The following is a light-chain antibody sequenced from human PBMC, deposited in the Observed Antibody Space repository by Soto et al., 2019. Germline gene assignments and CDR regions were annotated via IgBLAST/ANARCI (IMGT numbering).Light chain of an antibody. CDR2: SAS. J-gene: IGKJ1*01. CDR3: HQYGGSQT. CDR1: QSVSSN. Sequence: EVVLTQSPATLSVSPGARAPLSCRASQSVSSNLAWYQQKRGQAPRLLIYSASNRATGIPDRFSGSGSGTDFTLTISRLEPEDFAVYYCHQYGGSQTFGQGTKVDIK. V-gene: IGKV3-20*01.